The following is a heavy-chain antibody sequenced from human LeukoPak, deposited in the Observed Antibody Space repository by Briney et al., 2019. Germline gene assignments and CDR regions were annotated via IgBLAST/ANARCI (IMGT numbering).Heavy chain of an antibody. J-gene: IGHJ3*02. CDR2: ISCSSSYI. V-gene: IGHV3-21*01. CDR1: GFTFSSYS. D-gene: IGHD3-22*01. Sequence: GGSLRLSCAASGFTFSSYSMNWVRQAPGKGLEWVSSISCSSSYIYYADSVKGRFTISRDNAKNSLYLQMNSLRAEDTAVYYCASSVRYYDSSGHDAFDIWGQGTMVTVSS. CDR3: ASSVRYYDSSGHDAFDI.